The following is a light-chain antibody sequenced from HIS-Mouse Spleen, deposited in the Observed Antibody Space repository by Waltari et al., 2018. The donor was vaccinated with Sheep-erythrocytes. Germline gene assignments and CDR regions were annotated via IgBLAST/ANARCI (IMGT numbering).Light chain of an antibody. CDR3: CSYAGSYNHV. CDR1: SSDVGGYNY. V-gene: IGLV2-11*01. CDR2: DVS. J-gene: IGLJ1*01. Sequence: QSALTQPRSVSGSPGQSVTISCTGTSSDVGGYNYVSWYQQHPGKAPKLMIYDVSKRPSGVPDRFSGSKSGNTASLTISWLQDEDEADYYCCSYAGSYNHVFATGTKVTVL.